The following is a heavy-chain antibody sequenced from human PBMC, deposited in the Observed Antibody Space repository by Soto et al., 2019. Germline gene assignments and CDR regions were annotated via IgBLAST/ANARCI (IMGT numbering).Heavy chain of an antibody. CDR1: GGYISSYY. J-gene: IGHJ4*02. V-gene: IGHV4-59*01. D-gene: IGHD5-12*01. CDR2: IYYSGST. Sequence: PSETLSLTCTVSGGYISSYYWSWIRQPPGKGLEWVGYIYYSGSTNYNPSLKSRDTISVDTSKNQFSLKLSSVTAADTAVYYCARGGRWLQFYYFDYWGQGTLVTVSS. CDR3: ARGGRWLQFYYFDY.